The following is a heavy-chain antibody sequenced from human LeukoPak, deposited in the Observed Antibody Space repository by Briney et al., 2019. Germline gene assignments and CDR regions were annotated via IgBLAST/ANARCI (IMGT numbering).Heavy chain of an antibody. J-gene: IGHJ4*02. CDR3: AKGAGAAPGKFGY. D-gene: IGHD6-13*01. Sequence: GGSLRLSCAASGFTFSSYAMSWVRQAPGKGLEWLPTIGGGGDNTFYADSVKGRFAISRDNSKNTLYLQMSSLRAEDTAMYYCAKGAGAAPGKFGYWGQGTLVSVSS. CDR1: GFTFSSYA. CDR2: IGGGGDNT. V-gene: IGHV3-23*01.